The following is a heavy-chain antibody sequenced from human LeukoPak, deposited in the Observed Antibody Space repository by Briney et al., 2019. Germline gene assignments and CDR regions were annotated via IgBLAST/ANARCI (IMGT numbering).Heavy chain of an antibody. CDR2: INPNSGGT. V-gene: IGHV1-2*02. CDR1: GYTFTGYY. D-gene: IGHD3-10*01. Sequence: ASVKVSCEASGYTFTGYYMHWVRQAPGQGLEWMGWINPNSGGTNYAQKFQGRVTMTRDTSISTAYMELSRLRSDDTAVYYCARDPALTFVGPGVAYNWFDPWGQGTLVTVSS. CDR3: ARDPALTFVGPGVAYNWFDP. J-gene: IGHJ5*02.